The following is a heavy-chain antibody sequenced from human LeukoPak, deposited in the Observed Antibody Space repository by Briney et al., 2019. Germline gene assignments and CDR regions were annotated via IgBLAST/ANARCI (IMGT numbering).Heavy chain of an antibody. CDR1: GGSMSGGGYY. J-gene: IGHJ4*02. CDR2: IYYSGST. V-gene: IGHV4-31*03. Sequence: SETLSLTCTVSGGSMSGGGYYWSWIRQHPGKGLEWIGYIYYSGSTYYNPSLKSRVTISVDTSKNQFSLKLSSVTAADTAVYYCARAGDSSGYYSGNFDYWGQGTLVTVSS. D-gene: IGHD3-22*01. CDR3: ARAGDSSGYYSGNFDY.